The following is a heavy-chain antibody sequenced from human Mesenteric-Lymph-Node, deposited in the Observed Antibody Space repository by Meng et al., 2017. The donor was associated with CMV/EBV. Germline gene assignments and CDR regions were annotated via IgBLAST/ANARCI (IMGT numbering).Heavy chain of an antibody. CDR3: ARDRVDTAIYYYYGMDV. D-gene: IGHD5-18*01. CDR2: INPSGGST. V-gene: IGHV1-46*01. Sequence: SVKVSCKASGYTFTSYYMHWVRQAPGQGLEWMGIINPSGGSTSYAQKFQGRVTMTRDTSTSTVYMELSSLRSEDTAVYYCARDRVDTAIYYYYGMDVWGQGTTVTVSS. J-gene: IGHJ6*02. CDR1: GYTFTSYY.